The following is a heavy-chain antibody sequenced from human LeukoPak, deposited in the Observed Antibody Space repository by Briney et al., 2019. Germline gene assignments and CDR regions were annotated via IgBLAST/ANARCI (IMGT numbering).Heavy chain of an antibody. J-gene: IGHJ4*02. Sequence: NPSETLSLTCTVAGGSISSYYWSWIRQPPGKGLEWSGYIYYSGSTTYNPSLKSRFTISVDTSKNQFSLKLSSVTAADAAVYYCARLLGYSSNWPTWYFDYWGQGTLVTVSS. V-gene: IGHV4-59*01. D-gene: IGHD6-13*01. CDR1: GGSISSYY. CDR2: IYYSGST. CDR3: ARLLGYSSNWPTWYFDY.